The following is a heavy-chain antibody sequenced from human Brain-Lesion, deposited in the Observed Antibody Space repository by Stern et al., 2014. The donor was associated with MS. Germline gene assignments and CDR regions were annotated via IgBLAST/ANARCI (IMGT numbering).Heavy chain of an antibody. D-gene: IGHD3-10*01. Sequence: VQLVESGPGLVKPSETLSLTCTVSGGSISSSSYYWGWIRQPPGKGLEWIGSIYYRGSTYYNPSLKSRVTISMGTSKTQFSLRLSSVTAADTAVYFCAKLWLGELPESPFDYWGQGTLVTVSS. J-gene: IGHJ4*02. CDR1: GGSISSSSYY. CDR3: AKLWLGELPESPFDY. CDR2: IYYRGST. V-gene: IGHV4-39*01.